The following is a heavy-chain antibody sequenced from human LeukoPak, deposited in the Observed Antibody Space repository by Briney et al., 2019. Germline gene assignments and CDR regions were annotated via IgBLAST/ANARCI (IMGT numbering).Heavy chain of an antibody. Sequence: GRSLRLSCAASGFTFSSYGMHWVRQAPGKGLEWVAVIWYDGSNKYYADSVKGRFTISRDNYKNTLYLQMNSLRDEDTAVYYCSRAPWIQLWENHFDYWGQGTLVTVSS. V-gene: IGHV3-33*01. CDR1: GFTFSSYG. CDR3: SRAPWIQLWENHFDY. J-gene: IGHJ4*02. D-gene: IGHD5-18*01. CDR2: IWYDGSNK.